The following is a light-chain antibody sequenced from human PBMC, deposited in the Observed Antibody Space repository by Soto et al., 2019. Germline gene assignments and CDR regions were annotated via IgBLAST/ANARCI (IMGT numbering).Light chain of an antibody. J-gene: IGKJ2*01. CDR3: QQYNNWPDMYT. CDR1: QSLRSS. CDR2: GAS. V-gene: IGKV3-15*01. Sequence: EIVMTQSPATLSVSPGERATLSCRASQSLRSSIAWYQQKPGQAPRLLIYGASTRATDVPARFSGSGSGTEFTLTISSLQSEDFAVYYCQQYNNWPDMYTFGQGTKLEIK.